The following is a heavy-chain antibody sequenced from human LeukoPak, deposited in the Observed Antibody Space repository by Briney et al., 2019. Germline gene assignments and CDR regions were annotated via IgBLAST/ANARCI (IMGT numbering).Heavy chain of an antibody. CDR3: ASQLFPNGMDV. J-gene: IGHJ6*02. CDR2: IYSGGSA. Sequence: GGSLRLSCAASGLTVSSNYMSWVRQAPGKGLECVTVIYSGGSAYYADSVKGRFTISRDNSKNTLYLQMNSLRAEDTAMYYCASQLFPNGMDVWGQGTTVTVSS. D-gene: IGHD2-2*01. CDR1: GLTVSSNY. V-gene: IGHV3-53*01.